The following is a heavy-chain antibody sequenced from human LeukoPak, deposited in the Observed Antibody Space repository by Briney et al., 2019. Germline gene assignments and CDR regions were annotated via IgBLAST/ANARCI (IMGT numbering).Heavy chain of an antibody. V-gene: IGHV4-59*08. CDR2: IYYSGST. CDR3: ARPSTSYYYGMDV. Sequence: SETLSLTCTVSGGSISSYYWSWIRQPPGKGLEWIGYIYYSGSTNYNPSLKSRVTISADTSKNQFSLKLSSVTAADTAVYYCARPSTSYYYGMDVWGQGTTVTVSS. CDR1: GGSISSYY. D-gene: IGHD2-2*01. J-gene: IGHJ6*02.